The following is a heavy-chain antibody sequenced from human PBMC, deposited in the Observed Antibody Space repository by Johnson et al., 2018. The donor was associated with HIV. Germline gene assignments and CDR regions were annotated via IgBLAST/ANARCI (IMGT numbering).Heavy chain of an antibody. D-gene: IGHD1-26*01. V-gene: IGHV3-20*04. J-gene: IGHJ3*02. Sequence: VQLVESGGGVVRPGGSLRLSCAASGFTVSSYYMNWVRQAPGKGLEWVSGINWNGGSTGYADSVKGRFTISRDNSKNTLNLQMNSLRAEDTAVYYCARDSPRIVGVPDAFDIWGQGTMVTVSS. CDR3: ARDSPRIVGVPDAFDI. CDR2: INWNGGST. CDR1: GFTVSSYY.